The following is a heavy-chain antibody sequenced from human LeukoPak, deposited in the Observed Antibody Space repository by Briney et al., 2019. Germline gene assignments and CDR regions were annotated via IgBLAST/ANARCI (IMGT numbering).Heavy chain of an antibody. Sequence: SETLSLTCSVSGDSVSRDTFYWSWIRQPPGKGLEWIAYIYYTGSTKYSPSLKSRVTISIDTSKNQFSLKVNSVTAADTAVYYCARTGYCTGGSCYGGYFDPWGQGTLVSVSS. CDR3: ARTGYCTGGSCYGGYFDP. D-gene: IGHD2-15*01. CDR1: GDSVSRDTFY. J-gene: IGHJ5*02. V-gene: IGHV4-61*01. CDR2: IYYTGST.